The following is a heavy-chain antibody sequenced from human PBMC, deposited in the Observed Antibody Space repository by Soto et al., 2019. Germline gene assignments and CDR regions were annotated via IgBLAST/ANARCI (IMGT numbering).Heavy chain of an antibody. D-gene: IGHD3-10*01. V-gene: IGHV2-5*02. CDR1: GFSLSTSGVG. J-gene: IGHJ4*02. CDR3: AHSGYYYGSGSYGY. CDR2: IYWDDDK. Sequence: QITLKESGPTLVKPTQTLTLTCTFSGFSLSTSGVGVGWIRQPPGKALEWLALIYWDDDKRYSPSLKSRLTITKDTHKNQGVLTMTNLDPVDTATYYCAHSGYYYGSGSYGYWGQGTLVTVSS.